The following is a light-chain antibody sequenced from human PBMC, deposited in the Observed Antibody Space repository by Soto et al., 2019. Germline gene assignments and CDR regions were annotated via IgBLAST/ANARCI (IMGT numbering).Light chain of an antibody. V-gene: IGKV1-16*02. Sequence: DIQMTQSPASLYASVGDRVTITCRASQGISNYLDWFQQNPGKAPKSLISAASSLQSWVLSKFSGSGSGTDFTLTIICPQPEDVAPYYCQQYQRYFVTFGPGTKGDI. CDR2: AAS. CDR3: QQYQRYFVT. J-gene: IGKJ3*01. CDR1: QGISNY.